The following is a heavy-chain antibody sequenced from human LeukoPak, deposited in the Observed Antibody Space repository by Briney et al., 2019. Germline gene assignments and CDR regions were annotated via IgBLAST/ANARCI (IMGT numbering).Heavy chain of an antibody. J-gene: IGHJ6*03. CDR1: GASTSSHY. CDR3: ARVADVGYYYYLDV. Sequence: SETLSLTCTVSGASTSSHYWSWIRQPPGKGLEWIGYMHYSGSNSYNPSLKSQVTISVDTSENQISLTVSSVTAADTAVYYCARVADVGYYYYLDVWGKGTTVIVS. V-gene: IGHV4-59*11. D-gene: IGHD3-10*02. CDR2: MHYSGSN.